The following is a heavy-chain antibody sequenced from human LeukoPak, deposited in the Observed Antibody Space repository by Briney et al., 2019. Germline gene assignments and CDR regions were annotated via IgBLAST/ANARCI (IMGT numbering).Heavy chain of an antibody. CDR3: ARDYKYAFDN. J-gene: IGHJ4*02. Sequence: GGSLRLSCAASGFTFSDYSMNWVRQAPGKGLEWISYIGIDSGNTNYADSVKGRFTISGDKAKDSLYLQMNSLRVEDTAVYYCARDYKYAFDNWGQGTLVTVSS. CDR1: GFTFSDYS. D-gene: IGHD5-24*01. V-gene: IGHV3-48*01. CDR2: IGIDSGNT.